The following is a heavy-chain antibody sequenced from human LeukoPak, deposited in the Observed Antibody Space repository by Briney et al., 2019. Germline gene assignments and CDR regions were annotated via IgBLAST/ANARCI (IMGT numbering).Heavy chain of an antibody. J-gene: IGHJ4*02. CDR3: ATGALTMVRGVISY. Sequence: VASVKVSCKASGYTFTSYGISWVRQAPGQGFEWMGWISAYNGNTNYAQKLQGRVTMTEDTSTDTAYMELSSLRSEDTAVYYCATGALTMVRGVISYWGQGTLVTVSS. CDR1: GYTFTSYG. D-gene: IGHD3-10*01. V-gene: IGHV1-18*01. CDR2: ISAYNGNT.